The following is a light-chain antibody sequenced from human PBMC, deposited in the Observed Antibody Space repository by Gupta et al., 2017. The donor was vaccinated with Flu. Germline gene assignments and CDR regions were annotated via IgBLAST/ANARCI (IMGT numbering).Light chain of an antibody. CDR2: QNG. V-gene: IGLV3-1*01. Sequence: SYELTQPPSVSVSPGQTASITCSGNKLGDKYACWYQQKPGQSPVLVIYQNGKRPPGIPDRFSGSNSGNTATLTISGTQAMDEADYYCQAWDSSTAGVFGGGTKLTVL. CDR1: KLGDKY. CDR3: QAWDSSTAGV. J-gene: IGLJ3*02.